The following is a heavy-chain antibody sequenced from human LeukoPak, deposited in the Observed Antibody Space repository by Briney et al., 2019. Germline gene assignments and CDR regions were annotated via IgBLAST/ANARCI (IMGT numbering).Heavy chain of an antibody. D-gene: IGHD3/OR15-3a*01. V-gene: IGHV3-53*01. CDR2: INSGGST. CDR3: AKMDSDYYIDF. Sequence: GGSLRLSCAASGFTFSSYSMNWVRQAPGKGLEWISVINSGGSTYYADSVKGRFTISRDDSNNMLFLQMNSLRAEDTALYYCAKMDSDYYIDFWGQGTLVTVSS. J-gene: IGHJ4*02. CDR1: GFTFSSYS.